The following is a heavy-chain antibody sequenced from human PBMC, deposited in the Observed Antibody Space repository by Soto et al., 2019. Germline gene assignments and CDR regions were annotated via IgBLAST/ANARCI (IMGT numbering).Heavy chain of an antibody. CDR1: GFTFSSYG. CDR3: AKVGSSSPYYYYGMDV. V-gene: IGHV3-30*18. Sequence: GSLRLSCAASGFTFSSYGMRWFRQSAGKGLEWVAVISYDGSNKYYADSVKGRFTISRDNSKNTLYLQMNSLRAEDTAVYYCAKVGSSSPYYYYGMDVWGQGTTVTAP. J-gene: IGHJ6*02. CDR2: ISYDGSNK. D-gene: IGHD6-6*01.